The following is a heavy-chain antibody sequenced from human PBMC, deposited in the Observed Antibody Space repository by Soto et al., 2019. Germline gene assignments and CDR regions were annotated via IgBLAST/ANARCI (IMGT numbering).Heavy chain of an antibody. CDR3: AKLPVLLWFGEPDVDY. J-gene: IGHJ4*02. D-gene: IGHD3-10*01. CDR2: IRGSGGST. V-gene: IGHV3-23*01. Sequence: LSLTCAASGFTFSSYAMSWVRQAPGKGLEWVSAIRGSGGSTYYADSVEGRFTISRDNSKNTLYLQMNSLRAEDTAVYYCAKLPVLLWFGEPDVDYWGQGTLVTVSS. CDR1: GFTFSSYA.